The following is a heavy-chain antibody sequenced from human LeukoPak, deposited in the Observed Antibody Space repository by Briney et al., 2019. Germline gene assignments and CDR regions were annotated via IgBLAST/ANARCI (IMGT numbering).Heavy chain of an antibody. V-gene: IGHV1-8*01. J-gene: IGHJ5*02. CDR3: ARTLGDCSSTSCYWYNWFDP. CDR2: MNPNSGNT. CDR1: GYTFTSYD. D-gene: IGHD2-2*01. Sequence: ASVKVSCKASGYTFTSYDINWVRQATGQGLEWMGWMNPNSGNTGYAQKFQGRVTMTRNTSISTAYMELSSLRSVDTAVYYCARTLGDCSSTSCYWYNWFDPWGQGTLVTVSS.